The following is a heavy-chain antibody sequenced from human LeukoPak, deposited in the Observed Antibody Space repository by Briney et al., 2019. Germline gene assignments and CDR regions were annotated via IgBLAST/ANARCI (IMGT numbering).Heavy chain of an antibody. D-gene: IGHD3-16*02. CDR1: GFSFRAYG. Sequence: GGSLRLSCAASGFSFRAYGMHWVRQAPGKGLEWVAVISDDGSNEYYADSVKGRFTISRDNSKNTLYLQMNSLRAEDTAVYYCAREGEVSTGDAFDIWGQGTMVTVSS. V-gene: IGHV3-30*03. J-gene: IGHJ3*02. CDR2: ISDDGSNE. CDR3: AREGEVSTGDAFDI.